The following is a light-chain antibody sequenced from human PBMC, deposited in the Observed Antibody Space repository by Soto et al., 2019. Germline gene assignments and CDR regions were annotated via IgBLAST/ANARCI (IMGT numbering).Light chain of an antibody. CDR1: SSDVGGYNY. CDR2: DVS. Sequence: QSVLTQPASVSGSPGQSITISCTGTSSDVGGYNYVSWYQQHPGKAPKLMIYDVSNRPSGVSNRFSGSKSGNTASLTISGLQVEDGADYYCSSYTSSSTYVFGNGTKVTGL. J-gene: IGLJ1*01. V-gene: IGLV2-14*01. CDR3: SSYTSSSTYV.